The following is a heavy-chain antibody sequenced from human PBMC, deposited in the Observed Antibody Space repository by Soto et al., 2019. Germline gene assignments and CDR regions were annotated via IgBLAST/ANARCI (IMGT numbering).Heavy chain of an antibody. CDR2: IRRDRGKI. CDR1: GFTFEDHA. D-gene: IGHD2-8*01. J-gene: IGHJ6*02. V-gene: IGHV3-9*01. CDR3: EKDKTNEQLSVYNYNALAV. Sequence: GESLRLSCAASGFTFEDHAKHWIRQAPAKGLELLSGIRRDRGKIVYANSVKDRFTISRDNANNSQYLQMNSPVADDTAVYYCEKDKTNEQLSVYNYNALAVCSQGTTVTVSS.